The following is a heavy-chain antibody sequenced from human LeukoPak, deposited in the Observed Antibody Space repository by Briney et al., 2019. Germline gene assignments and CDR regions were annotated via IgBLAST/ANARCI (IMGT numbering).Heavy chain of an antibody. D-gene: IGHD4-23*01. Sequence: QTGGSLRLSCAASGFTFSSYAMHWVRQGPGKGLEWLAVISYDGSNKYYADSVKGRFTISRDNSKNTLYLQMNGLRAEDTALYYCARDGDTVLTRGYYYYMDVWGKGTTVTVSS. V-gene: IGHV3-30*04. J-gene: IGHJ6*03. CDR2: ISYDGSNK. CDR1: GFTFSSYA. CDR3: ARDGDTVLTRGYYYYMDV.